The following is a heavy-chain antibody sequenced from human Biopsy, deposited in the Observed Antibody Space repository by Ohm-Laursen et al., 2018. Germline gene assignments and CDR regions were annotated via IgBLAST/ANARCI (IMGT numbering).Heavy chain of an antibody. J-gene: IGHJ6*02. V-gene: IGHV4-59*01. Sequence: SETLSLTCTVSGGSISSDYWSWIRQTPGKGLEWIGYIYYSGSTNYNPSLKSRVTISVDTSKIQFSLRLNSVTAADTAVYYCARATNSTGWPYYYFYGMDVWGQGTTVTVSS. D-gene: IGHD2/OR15-2a*01. CDR1: GGSISSDY. CDR2: IYYSGST. CDR3: ARATNSTGWPYYYFYGMDV.